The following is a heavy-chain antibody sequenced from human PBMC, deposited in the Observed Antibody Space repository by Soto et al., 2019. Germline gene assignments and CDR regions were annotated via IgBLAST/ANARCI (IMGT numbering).Heavy chain of an antibody. V-gene: IGHV3-23*01. CDR2: VGGSGDGT. D-gene: IGHD1-26*01. Sequence: GGSLRLSCAASGFTFRTYPRTWVRQAPGKGLEGVSSVGGSGDGTYYADSVKGRFTISRDNSKNTLYLQMNSLRAEDTAICYCAKDLDVTLVRISLAQWGQGTLVTVSS. CDR1: GFTFRTYP. J-gene: IGHJ4*02. CDR3: AKDLDVTLVRISLAQ.